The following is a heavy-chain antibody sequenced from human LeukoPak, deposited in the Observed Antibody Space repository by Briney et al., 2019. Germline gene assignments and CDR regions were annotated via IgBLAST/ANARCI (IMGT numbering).Heavy chain of an antibody. Sequence: GGSLRLSCAASGFTFSSYAMSWVRQAPGKGLEWVSVIYSGGGTYYADSVKGRFTISRDNSKNTLYLQMNSLRAEDTAVYYCARFAVDTAMAIDYWGQGTLVTVSS. D-gene: IGHD5-18*01. CDR2: IYSGGGT. J-gene: IGHJ4*02. CDR3: ARFAVDTAMAIDY. CDR1: GFTFSSYA. V-gene: IGHV3-66*01.